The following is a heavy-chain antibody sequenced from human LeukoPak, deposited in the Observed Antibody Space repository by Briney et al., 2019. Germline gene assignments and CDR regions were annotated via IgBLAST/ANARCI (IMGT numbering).Heavy chain of an antibody. J-gene: IGHJ4*01. CDR2: IYSGGST. D-gene: IGHD3-9*01. V-gene: IGHV3-53*01. Sequence: GRSLRLSRAASGFTLSRNYMSWVRQAPGEGRGWGSDIYSGGSTYYADSVKGRFTISRDNSKNTLYLQMNSLRAEDTAVYYCARDLYYDILTGYLYYFDYWGQGTLVTVSS. CDR1: GFTLSRNY. CDR3: ARDLYYDILTGYLYYFDY.